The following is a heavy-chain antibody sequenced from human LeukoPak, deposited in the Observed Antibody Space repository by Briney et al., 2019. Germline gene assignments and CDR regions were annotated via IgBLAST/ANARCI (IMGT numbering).Heavy chain of an antibody. CDR3: ARSPDYYTSGNYQFDY. CDR1: GDSVSSNAAA. CDR2: TYYRSKWYS. J-gene: IGHJ4*02. V-gene: IGHV6-1*01. Sequence: SQTLSLTCANSGDSVSSNAAAWNWIRQSPSRGLEWLGRTYYRSKWYSDYALSVKSRITINADTSKNQFSLHLNSVTPEDTAVFYCARSPDYYTSGNYQFDYWGQGTLVTVSS. D-gene: IGHD3-10*01.